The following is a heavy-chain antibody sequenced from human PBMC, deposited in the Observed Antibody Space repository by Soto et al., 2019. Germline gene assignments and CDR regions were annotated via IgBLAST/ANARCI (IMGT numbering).Heavy chain of an antibody. D-gene: IGHD2-2*01. Sequence: EAQLLESGGDLVQPGGSLRLSCAASGFTFADYGMNWVRQIPGKGLAWVASVSGNGANTYYADPVKGRFTISRDNSKNMIYLQMNSLRIEDTAIYYCARPWVSGARGDWFDPWGQGTLVVVS. V-gene: IGHV3-23*01. CDR1: GFTFADYG. J-gene: IGHJ5*02. CDR2: VSGNGANT. CDR3: ARPWVSGARGDWFDP.